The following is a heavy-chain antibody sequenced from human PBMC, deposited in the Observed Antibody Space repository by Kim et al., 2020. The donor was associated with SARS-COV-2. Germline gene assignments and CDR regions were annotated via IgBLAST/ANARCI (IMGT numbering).Heavy chain of an antibody. CDR1: GYTFTSYY. Sequence: ASVKVSCTASGYTFTSYYIHWLRQAPGQGLEWMGIINPSRGTTIYGQKFQGRVTMTRDTSTSTVYMELSSLRSEDTAVYYCAREERLVGTFTPYYFDYWGQGTLVTVSS. V-gene: IGHV1-46*01. CDR3: AREERLVGTFTPYYFDY. CDR2: INPSRGTT. J-gene: IGHJ4*02. D-gene: IGHD1-26*01.